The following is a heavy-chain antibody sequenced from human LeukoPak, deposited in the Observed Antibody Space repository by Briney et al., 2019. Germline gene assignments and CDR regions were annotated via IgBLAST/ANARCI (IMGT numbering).Heavy chain of an antibody. J-gene: IGHJ5*02. CDR3: VRNIYIRRDSSYDVRRFDP. CDR1: GFTFSSYW. Sequence: GGSLRLSCVASGFTFSSYWMHWVRHAPGKGRVWVSRINSDGSTTIYADSVKGRFTMSRDNPKNTLYLQLPSLRAEDMAVYYCVRNIYIRRDSSYDVRRFDPWGQGTLVTVSS. CDR2: INSDGSTT. D-gene: IGHD3-10*02. V-gene: IGHV3-74*01.